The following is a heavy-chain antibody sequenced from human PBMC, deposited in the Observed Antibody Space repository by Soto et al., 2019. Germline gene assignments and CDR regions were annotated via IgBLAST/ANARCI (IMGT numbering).Heavy chain of an antibody. CDR3: TRDGDGDEWEVLLDY. Sequence: QVQLVQSGAEVKKPGATVNLSCKASGYTFTSSHMHWVRQAPGQGLEWMGVIDCRGGTTSYTQKFQGRVTMITDASTSTVYMYLDSLRSEDTAVYYCTRDGDGDEWEVLLDYWGQGTLVTVSS. CDR2: IDCRGGTT. J-gene: IGHJ4*02. D-gene: IGHD2-21*01. V-gene: IGHV1-46*03. CDR1: GYTFTSSH.